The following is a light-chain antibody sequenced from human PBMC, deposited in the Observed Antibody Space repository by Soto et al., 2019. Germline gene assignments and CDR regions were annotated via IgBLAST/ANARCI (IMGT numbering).Light chain of an antibody. CDR3: QQSYSTPRT. J-gene: IGKJ1*01. Sequence: DIQMTQSPSSLSASEGDRVSITCRASQSIYNYLNWYQQKPGKAPQLLIFAASSLQSGVPSRFSGSESGTDFTLTISSLQPEDFATYYCQQSYSTPRTFGQGTKVDIK. CDR2: AAS. V-gene: IGKV1-39*01. CDR1: QSIYNY.